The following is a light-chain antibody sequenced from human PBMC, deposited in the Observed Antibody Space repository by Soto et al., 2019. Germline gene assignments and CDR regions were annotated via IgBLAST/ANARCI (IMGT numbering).Light chain of an antibody. Sequence: DIQMTQSPSSLSASVGDRVTITCRASQGISNYLAWYQQKPGKVPKLLIYAEYTLQSEFPSRFSGSGSGTYFTLTISSLQPEDVATYYCQKDNIAPQTFGQGTRVDIK. CDR3: QKDNIAPQT. V-gene: IGKV1-27*01. CDR1: QGISNY. J-gene: IGKJ1*01. CDR2: AEY.